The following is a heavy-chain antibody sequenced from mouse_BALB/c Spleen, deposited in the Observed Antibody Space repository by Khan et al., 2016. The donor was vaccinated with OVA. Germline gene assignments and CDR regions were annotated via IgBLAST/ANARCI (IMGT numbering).Heavy chain of an antibody. CDR1: GFSLTDYG. D-gene: IGHD1-3*01. V-gene: IGHV2-6-5*01. CDR2: IWGGGIA. Sequence: QVQLKQSGPGLVAPSQSLSITCTVSGFSLTDYGVSWIRQPPGKGLEWLGVIWGGGIAYYNSALKSRLSISKDNSKSQVFLKMNSLQTDDTSMYYWAKHLNLDPYDFDYWGQGTTLTVSS. CDR3: AKHLNLDPYDFDY. J-gene: IGHJ2*01.